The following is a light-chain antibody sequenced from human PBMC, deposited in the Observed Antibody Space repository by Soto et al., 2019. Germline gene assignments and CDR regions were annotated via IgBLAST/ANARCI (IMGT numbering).Light chain of an antibody. CDR3: QQYNNWPPM. J-gene: IGKJ1*01. V-gene: IGKV1-5*03. CDR2: KAS. CDR1: QTISSW. Sequence: DIHMSRSPFTLSVTVIDLGIMTFLATQTISSWLAWYQQKPGQAPKLLIYKASTLKSGVPSRFSGSGSGTEFTLTISSLQSEDFAVYYCQQYNNWPPMFGQGTKVDIK.